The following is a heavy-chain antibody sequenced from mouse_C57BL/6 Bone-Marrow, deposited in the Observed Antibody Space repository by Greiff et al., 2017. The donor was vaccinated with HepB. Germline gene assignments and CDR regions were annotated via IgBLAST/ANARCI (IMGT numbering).Heavy chain of an antibody. J-gene: IGHJ2*01. CDR2: ISDGGSYT. V-gene: IGHV5-4*01. Sequence: EVMLVESGGGLVKPGGSLKLSCAASGFTFSSYAMSWVRQTPEKRLEWVATISDGGSYTYYPDNVKGRFTISRDNAKNNLYLQMSHLKSEDTAMYYCARDTTALDYWGQGTTLTVSS. D-gene: IGHD1-2*01. CDR3: ARDTTALDY. CDR1: GFTFSSYA.